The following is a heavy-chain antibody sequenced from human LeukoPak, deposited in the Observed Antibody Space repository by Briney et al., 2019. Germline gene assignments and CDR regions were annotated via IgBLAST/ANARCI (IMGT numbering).Heavy chain of an antibody. Sequence: PSETLSLTCAVYGGSFSGYYWSWIRQPPGKGLEWIGEINHSGSTNYNPSLKSRVTISVDTCKNQFSLKLSSVTAADTAVYYCARGDILTGYSLWGQGTGITVFS. J-gene: IGHJ4*02. D-gene: IGHD3-9*01. CDR3: ARGDILTGYSL. V-gene: IGHV4-34*01. CDR1: GGSFSGYY. CDR2: INHSGST.